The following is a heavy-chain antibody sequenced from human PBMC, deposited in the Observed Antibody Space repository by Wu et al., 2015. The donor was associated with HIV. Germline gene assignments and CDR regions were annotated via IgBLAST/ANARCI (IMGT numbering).Heavy chain of an antibody. CDR1: GYTFTSYA. CDR2: ISAYNGVT. J-gene: IGHJ4*02. V-gene: IGHV1-18*01. D-gene: IGHD3-3*01. Sequence: QVQLVQSGAEVKKPGASVKVSCKASGYTFTSYAITWVRQAPGQGLEWMGWISAYNGVTNYAQNLQGRVTMTTDTSTSTAYMELRSLRSDDTAVYYCARGQLWAILEWLDYWGQGTPVTVSS. CDR3: ARGQLWAILEWLDY.